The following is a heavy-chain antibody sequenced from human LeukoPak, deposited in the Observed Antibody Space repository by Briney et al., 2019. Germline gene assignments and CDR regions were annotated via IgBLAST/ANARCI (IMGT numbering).Heavy chain of an antibody. CDR3: ARERKWEHDY. D-gene: IGHD1-26*01. V-gene: IGHV1-2*06. Sequence: ASVKVSCKASGYTFTSYDINWVRQAPGQGLEWMGRINPNSGGTNYAQKFQGRVTMTRDTSISTAYMELSRLRSDDTAVYYCARERKWEHDYWGQGTLVTVSS. CDR2: INPNSGGT. J-gene: IGHJ4*02. CDR1: GYTFTSYD.